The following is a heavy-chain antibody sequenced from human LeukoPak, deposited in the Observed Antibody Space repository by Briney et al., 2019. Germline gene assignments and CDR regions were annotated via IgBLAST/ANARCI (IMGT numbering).Heavy chain of an antibody. J-gene: IGHJ3*01. V-gene: IGHV3-23*01. D-gene: IGHD2-8*01. CDR2: IGGSGEST. CDR1: GFTFSSYW. CDR3: ARRGGSNGWGAFDV. Sequence: GGSLRLSCAASGFTFSSYWMNWARQAPGKGLEWVSNIGGSGESTYYADSVKGRFTISRDNSKNTVFLQMNSLSRDDTAVYYCARRGGSNGWGAFDVWGQGTTITVSS.